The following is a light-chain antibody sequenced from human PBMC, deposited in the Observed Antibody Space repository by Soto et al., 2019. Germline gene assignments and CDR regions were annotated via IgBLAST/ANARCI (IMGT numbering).Light chain of an antibody. CDR3: QQATSFPLT. CDR1: PAIASW. J-gene: IGKJ4*01. Sequence: DIQMTQSPSSVSASVGDRVIITCRTSPAIASWLAWYQQKPGKAPKLLIYGTSDLRSGVPSRFSGSRSGPDFILTIDSLQPEDFATYYCQQATSFPLTFGGGTKVEIE. CDR2: GTS. V-gene: IGKV1-12*01.